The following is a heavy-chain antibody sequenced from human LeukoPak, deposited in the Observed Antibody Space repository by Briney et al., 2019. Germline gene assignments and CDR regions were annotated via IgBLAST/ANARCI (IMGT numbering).Heavy chain of an antibody. J-gene: IGHJ4*02. CDR2: ISASGAVP. CDR1: GFRFNSFY. CDR3: ARSLIVASEDY. V-gene: IGHV3-11*04. Sequence: GGSLRLSCAASGFRFNSFYMGWIRQVPGKGLDYIALISASGAVPYYAGSVEGRFTISRDNAKNSVSLQMNSLSADDTAIYYCARSLIVASEDYWGQGTQVIVSS. D-gene: IGHD3-22*01.